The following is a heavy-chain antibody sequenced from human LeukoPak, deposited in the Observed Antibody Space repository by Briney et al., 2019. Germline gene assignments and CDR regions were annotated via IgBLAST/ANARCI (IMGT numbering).Heavy chain of an antibody. CDR3: ARGSEWEPTSEYYYYGMDV. CDR1: GFTFSKYT. CDR2: IWYDGSNK. Sequence: GGSLRLSCVASGFTFSKYTMSWVRQAPGKGLEWVAVIWYDGSNKYYADSVKGRFTISRDNSKNTLYLQMNSLRAEDTAVYYCARGSEWEPTSEYYYYGMDVWGQGTTVTVSS. J-gene: IGHJ6*02. D-gene: IGHD1-26*01. V-gene: IGHV3-33*08.